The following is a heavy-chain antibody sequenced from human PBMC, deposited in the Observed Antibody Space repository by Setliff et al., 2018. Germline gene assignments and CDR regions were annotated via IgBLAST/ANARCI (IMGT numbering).Heavy chain of an antibody. CDR1: GGSISSYY. CDR2: IYIGGSA. J-gene: IGHJ4*02. V-gene: IGHV4-4*07. Sequence: PSETLSLTCTVSGGSISSYYWSWIRQPAGKGLEWIGHIYIGGSANYNPSLKSRVTISMDTSKNQFSLKLSSVTAADTAVYYCARSFSRREKFLLDYWGQGALVTVSS. CDR3: ARSFSRREKFLLDY.